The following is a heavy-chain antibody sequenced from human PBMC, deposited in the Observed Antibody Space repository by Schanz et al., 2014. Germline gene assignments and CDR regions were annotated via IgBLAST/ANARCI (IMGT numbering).Heavy chain of an antibody. Sequence: QVQLVQSGPEVKKPGASVKVSCQASGYTLKDHAMHWVRQAPGQGPEWVGWIHTGSGNTKYSQKFEGRVTITRDTSASIVYMELSSLRSEDTAVFFCASGEARVTSSGVVIGPMNVWGKGTTVIVSS. D-gene: IGHD3-3*01. CDR1: GYTLKDHA. CDR2: IHTGSGNT. J-gene: IGHJ6*03. V-gene: IGHV1-3*04. CDR3: ASGEARVTSSGVVIGPMNV.